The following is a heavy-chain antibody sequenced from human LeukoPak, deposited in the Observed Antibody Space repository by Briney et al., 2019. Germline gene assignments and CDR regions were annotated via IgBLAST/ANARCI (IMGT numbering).Heavy chain of an antibody. Sequence: GGSLRLSCAASGFTFSSYTMSWVRQAPGKGLEWVSTITTSDGNTYYADSVKGRFTVSRDNSKNTLFLRMNSLRAEDTAVYYCAKDGGLWVSAHWGDSWGRGTLVTVSS. CDR3: AKDGGLWVSAHWGDS. CDR2: ITTSDGNT. CDR1: GFTFSSYT. J-gene: IGHJ4*02. D-gene: IGHD7-27*01. V-gene: IGHV3-23*01.